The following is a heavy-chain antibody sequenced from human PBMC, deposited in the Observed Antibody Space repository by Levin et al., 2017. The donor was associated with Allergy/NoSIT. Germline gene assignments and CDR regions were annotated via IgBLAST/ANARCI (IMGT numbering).Heavy chain of an antibody. V-gene: IGHV3-21*06. Sequence: GESLKISCVTSGFNFNRFSMNWVRQAPGKGLEWVSSISSTGSYLDYANSVRGRFTISRDSAKNSVYLQMNSLRAEDTAVYYCARDYGAYYSSDWGYYFDFWGRGTLVTVSS. J-gene: IGHJ4*02. CDR3: ARDYGAYYSSDWGYYFDF. CDR2: ISSTGSYL. CDR1: GFNFNRFS. D-gene: IGHD6-19*01.